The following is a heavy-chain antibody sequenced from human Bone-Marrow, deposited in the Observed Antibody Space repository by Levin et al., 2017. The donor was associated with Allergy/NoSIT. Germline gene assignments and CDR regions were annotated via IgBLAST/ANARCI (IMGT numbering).Heavy chain of an antibody. Sequence: SETLSLTCTVSGGSISSSSYYWGWIRQPPGKGLEWIGSIYYSGSTYYNPSLKSRVTISVDTSKNQFSLKLSSVTAADTAVYYCASPGIAAAGSLWYFDYWGQGTLVTVSS. V-gene: IGHV4-39*01. CDR2: IYYSGST. CDR3: ASPGIAAAGSLWYFDY. D-gene: IGHD6-13*01. J-gene: IGHJ4*02. CDR1: GGSISSSSYY.